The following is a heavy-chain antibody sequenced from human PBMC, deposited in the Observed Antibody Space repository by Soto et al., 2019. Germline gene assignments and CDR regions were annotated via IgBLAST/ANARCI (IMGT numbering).Heavy chain of an antibody. CDR2: IIPIFGTA. Sequence: SVKVSCKASGGTFSSYAISWVRQAPGQGLEWMGGIIPIFGTANYAQKFQGRVTITADESTSTAYMELSSLRSEDTAVYYCARASLAYYDSSGYSLDYWGQGTLVTVSS. D-gene: IGHD3-22*01. CDR1: GGTFSSYA. CDR3: ARASLAYYDSSGYSLDY. J-gene: IGHJ4*02. V-gene: IGHV1-69*13.